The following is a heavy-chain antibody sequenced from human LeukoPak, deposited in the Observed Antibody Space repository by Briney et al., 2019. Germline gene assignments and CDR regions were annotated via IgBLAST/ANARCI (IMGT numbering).Heavy chain of an antibody. CDR1: GFTFSSYA. CDR2: ISMSGGST. V-gene: IGHV3-23*01. CDR3: AKYPPGYDYVWGSPTTGAYFDY. D-gene: IGHD3-16*01. J-gene: IGHJ4*02. Sequence: GWSLRLSCAASGFTFSSYAMSWVRQAPGKGLKWVSAISMSGGSTYYADSVKGQFTISRDNFKNTLYLQMNSLRAEDTGVYYCAKYPPGYDYVWGSPTTGAYFDYWGQGTLVTVSS.